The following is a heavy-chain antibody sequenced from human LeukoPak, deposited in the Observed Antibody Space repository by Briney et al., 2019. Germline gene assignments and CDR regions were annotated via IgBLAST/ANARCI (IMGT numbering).Heavy chain of an antibody. CDR2: IYYSGST. J-gene: IGHJ4*02. D-gene: IGHD3-22*01. Sequence: PSETLSLTCTVSGGSISSYYWSWIRQPPGKGLEWIGYIYYSGSTNYNPSLKSRVTISVDTSKNQFSLKLSSATAADTAVYYCARSPRITMIVVVSYFDYWGQGTLVTVSS. V-gene: IGHV4-59*01. CDR3: ARSPRITMIVVVSYFDY. CDR1: GGSISSYY.